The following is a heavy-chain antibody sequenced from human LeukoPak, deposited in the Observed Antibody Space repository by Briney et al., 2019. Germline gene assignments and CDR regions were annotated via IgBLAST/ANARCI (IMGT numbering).Heavy chain of an antibody. Sequence: SETLSLTCTVSGGSISSYYWSWIRQPPGKGLEWIGYIYYSWSTNYNPSLKSRVTISVDTSKNQFSLKLSSVTAADTAVYYCARGTLEYSSSWYNYYYGMDVWGQGTTVTVSS. J-gene: IGHJ6*02. CDR2: IYYSWST. V-gene: IGHV4-59*01. CDR1: GGSISSYY. D-gene: IGHD6-13*01. CDR3: ARGTLEYSSSWYNYYYGMDV.